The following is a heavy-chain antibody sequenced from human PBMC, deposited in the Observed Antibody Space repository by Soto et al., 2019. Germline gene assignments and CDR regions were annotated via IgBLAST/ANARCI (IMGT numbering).Heavy chain of an antibody. Sequence: QVQLQQWCAGLLKPSETLSLTCAVYGGSFSGYYWSWIRQPPGKGLEWIGEINHSGSTNYNPSLKRRLTISVGTSRNQFSLKLSSGTAADTAVYYCARKGGAYYYGSGNYYNWFDPWGQGTLVIVSS. D-gene: IGHD3-10*01. CDR3: ARKGGAYYYGSGNYYNWFDP. V-gene: IGHV4-34*01. J-gene: IGHJ5*02. CDR1: GGSFSGYY. CDR2: INHSGST.